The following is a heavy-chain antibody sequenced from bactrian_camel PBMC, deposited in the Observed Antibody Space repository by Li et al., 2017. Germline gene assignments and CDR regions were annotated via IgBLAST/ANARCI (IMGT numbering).Heavy chain of an antibody. V-gene: IGHV3S54*01. CDR1: TANC. CDR2: ISPGGSRT. D-gene: IGHD4*01. CDR3: AATQVYSRHGLSDPDAFKF. J-gene: IGHJ4*01. Sequence: HVQLVESGGGSVQIGGSLRLSCYDNTANCMGWFRQVSGKERERVAAISPGGSRTYYADSVKDRFTISRDNAKNTLYLHMNSLKPEDTAMYYCAATQVYSRHGLSDPDAFKFWGQATQVTVS.